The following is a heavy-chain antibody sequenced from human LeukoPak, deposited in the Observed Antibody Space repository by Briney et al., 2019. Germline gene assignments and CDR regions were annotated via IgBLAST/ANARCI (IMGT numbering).Heavy chain of an antibody. CDR1: GFTFSSYA. V-gene: IGHV3-30-3*01. CDR2: ISYDGSNK. D-gene: IGHD2-2*01. Sequence: GRSLRLSCAASGFTFSSYAMHWVRQAPAKGLEWVAVISYDGSNKYYADSVKGRFTISRDNSKNTLYLQMNSLRAEDTAVYYCARDIVVVPAAWAMDVWGQGTTVTVSS. CDR3: ARDIVVVPAAWAMDV. J-gene: IGHJ6*02.